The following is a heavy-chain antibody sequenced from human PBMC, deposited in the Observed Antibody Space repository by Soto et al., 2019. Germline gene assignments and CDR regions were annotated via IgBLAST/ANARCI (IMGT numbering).Heavy chain of an antibody. CDR2: INHSGST. D-gene: IGHD2-2*01. Sequence: PSETLSLTCAVYGGSFSGYYWSWIRQPPGKGLEWIGEINHSGSTNYNPSLKSGVTISVDTSKNQFALKLSSVTAADTAVYYCARGRYCSSTSCYVGSWFDPWGQGTLVTVSS. V-gene: IGHV4-34*01. CDR3: ARGRYCSSTSCYVGSWFDP. J-gene: IGHJ5*02. CDR1: GGSFSGYY.